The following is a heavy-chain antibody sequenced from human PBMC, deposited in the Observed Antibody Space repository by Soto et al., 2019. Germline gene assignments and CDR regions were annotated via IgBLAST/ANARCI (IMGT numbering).Heavy chain of an antibody. CDR1: GFTFTSYY. Sequence: PGGSLKLSCAASGFTFTSYYMHWVRQAPGKGLEWMALILHDGSAEYYADSVKGRFTISRDNSKNTLYLQMNSLRAEDTAVYYCARRRDDYSFSFYYGMDGWGQGTPVTVSS. D-gene: IGHD4-4*01. CDR2: ILHDGSAE. CDR3: ARRRDDYSFSFYYGMDG. J-gene: IGHJ6*01. V-gene: IGHV3-30*03.